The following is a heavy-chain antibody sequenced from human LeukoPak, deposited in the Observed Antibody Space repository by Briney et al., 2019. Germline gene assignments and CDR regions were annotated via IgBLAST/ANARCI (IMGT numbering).Heavy chain of an antibody. Sequence: GASVKVSCKASGYTFTSYDINWVRQATGQGPEWTGWMNPNSGNTGYAQKFQGRVTMTRNTSISTAYMELSSLRSEDTAVYYCARGGAYSELDYYYGMDVWGQGTTVTVSS. J-gene: IGHJ6*02. V-gene: IGHV1-8*01. CDR2: MNPNSGNT. CDR3: ARGGAYSELDYYYGMDV. D-gene: IGHD2-21*01. CDR1: GYTFTSYD.